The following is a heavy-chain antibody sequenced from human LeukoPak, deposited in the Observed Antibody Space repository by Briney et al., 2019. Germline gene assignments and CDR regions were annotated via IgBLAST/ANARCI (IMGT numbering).Heavy chain of an antibody. J-gene: IGHJ5*02. D-gene: IGHD6-13*01. Sequence: NPSETLSLNCTVSGYSISSGYYWGWIRQPPGKGLEWIGSIYHSGRTYYNPSLKSRVTISVDTSKNQFSLKLSSVTAADTAVYYCSREGDSSSVGWFDPWGQGTLVTVSS. V-gene: IGHV4-38-2*02. CDR1: GYSISSGYY. CDR3: SREGDSSSVGWFDP. CDR2: IYHSGRT.